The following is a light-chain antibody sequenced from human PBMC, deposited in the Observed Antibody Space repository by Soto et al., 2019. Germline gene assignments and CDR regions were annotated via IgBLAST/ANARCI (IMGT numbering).Light chain of an antibody. CDR1: SSDVGGYNS. CDR3: SSYTTSSTLV. V-gene: IGLV2-14*01. J-gene: IGLJ2*01. CDR2: EVS. Sequence: QSALTQPASVSGSPGQSITISCTGTSSDVGGYNSVSWYQQHPGKAPKLMIYEVSNRPSGVSNRFPGSKSGNTASLTISGLQAEDEADYYCSSYTTSSTLVFGGGTKLTVL.